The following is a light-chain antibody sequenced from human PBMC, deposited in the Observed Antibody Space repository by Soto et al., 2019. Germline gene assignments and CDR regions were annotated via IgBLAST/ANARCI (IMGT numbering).Light chain of an antibody. CDR2: KAS. CDR1: QSISSG. V-gene: IGKV1-5*03. CDR3: QQYNSYPLT. J-gene: IGKJ4*01. Sequence: DIQMTQSPSTLSASVGDRVTITCRASQSISSGLAWYQQKAGKAPKLLIYKASNLESGVPSRFSGSGSGTEFTLTISSLQPDDFASYYCQQYNSYPLTFGGGTKVESK.